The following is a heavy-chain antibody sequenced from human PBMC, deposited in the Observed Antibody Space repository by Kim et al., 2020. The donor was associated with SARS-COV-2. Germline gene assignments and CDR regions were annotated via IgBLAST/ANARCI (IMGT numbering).Heavy chain of an antibody. Sequence: SETLSLTCTVSGGSISSYYWSWIRQPPGKGLEWIGYIYYSGSTNYNPSLKSRVTISVDTSKNQFSLKLSSVTAADTAVYYCARDGRVQQWLVPRPWYFDLWGRGTLVTVSS. J-gene: IGHJ2*01. D-gene: IGHD6-19*01. CDR1: GGSISSYY. CDR2: IYYSGST. CDR3: ARDGRVQQWLVPRPWYFDL. V-gene: IGHV4-59*01.